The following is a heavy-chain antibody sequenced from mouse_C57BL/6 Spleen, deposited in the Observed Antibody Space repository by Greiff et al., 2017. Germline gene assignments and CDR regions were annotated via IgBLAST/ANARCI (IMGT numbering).Heavy chain of an antibody. Sequence: VQLKESGGGLVQPGGSLKLSCAASGFTFSDYYMYWVRQTPEKRLEWVAYISNGGGNTYYPDTVKGRFTISRDNAKNTLYLQMSRLKSEDTAMYYCERQDGNGYAMDYWGQGTSVTVSS. D-gene: IGHD2-1*01. CDR3: ERQDGNGYAMDY. V-gene: IGHV5-12*01. CDR2: ISNGGGNT. J-gene: IGHJ4*01. CDR1: GFTFSDYY.